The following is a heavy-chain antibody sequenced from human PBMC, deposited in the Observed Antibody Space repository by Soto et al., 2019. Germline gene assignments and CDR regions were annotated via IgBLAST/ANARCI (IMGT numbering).Heavy chain of an antibody. CDR1: GGYVSIVGYY. V-gene: IGHV4-31*03. D-gene: IGHD2-8*01. CDR3: VRGGSCTNGVCSVFDY. CDR2: ITYSENT. Sequence: TAETLSIPCTISGGYVSIVGYYWSWIRQHPGKGLEWIAYITYSENTYYNPSLESRVTISADTSKNQFSLKLSSVTAADTAVYFCVRGGSCTNGVCSVFDYWGQGTMVTVSS. J-gene: IGHJ4*02.